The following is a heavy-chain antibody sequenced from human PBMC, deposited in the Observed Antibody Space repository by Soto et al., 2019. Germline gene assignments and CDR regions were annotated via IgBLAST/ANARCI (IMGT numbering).Heavy chain of an antibody. CDR1: GDSISTSSSYY. CDR3: ARIKIVGILTYYMDV. J-gene: IGHJ6*03. Sequence: QLQLQESGPGLVKPSETLSLSCTVSGDSISTSSSYYWGWIRQPPGKGLEWIANMYYSGSTYYNPSLKSRVTISLETSKNQFSLKLNSVTAADTDVYYCARIKIVGILTYYMDVWGKGTTVTVSS. D-gene: IGHD3-3*01. V-gene: IGHV4-39*01. CDR2: MYYSGST.